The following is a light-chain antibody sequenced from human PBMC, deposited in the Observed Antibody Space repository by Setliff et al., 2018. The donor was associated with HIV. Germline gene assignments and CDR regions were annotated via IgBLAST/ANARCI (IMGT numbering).Light chain of an antibody. Sequence: QSALTLPASVSGSPGQSITISCTGTSRDVGGYNYVSWYQQHPGKAPKLIIYEVRNRPSGVSNRFSGSKSGNTASLTISGLQAEDEADYYCSSYAITNTLPFGTGTKVTVL. CDR1: SRDVGGYNY. J-gene: IGLJ1*01. CDR3: SSYAITNTLP. V-gene: IGLV2-14*01. CDR2: EVR.